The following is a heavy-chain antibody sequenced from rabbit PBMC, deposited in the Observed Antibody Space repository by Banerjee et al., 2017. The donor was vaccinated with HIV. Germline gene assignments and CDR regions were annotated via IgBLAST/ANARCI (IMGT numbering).Heavy chain of an antibody. CDR3: ARGIGVDYGAL. CDR2: INTNSGNA. D-gene: IGHD2-1*01. J-gene: IGHJ2*01. Sequence: QEQLVESGGGLVKPEGSLTLTCTASGFSFSNKYVMCWVRQAPGKGLEWIACINTNSGNAVYASWAKGRFTISKTSSTTVTLQMTSLTVADTATYFCARGIGVDYGALWGQGTLVTVS. V-gene: IGHV1S45*01. CDR1: GFSFSNKYV.